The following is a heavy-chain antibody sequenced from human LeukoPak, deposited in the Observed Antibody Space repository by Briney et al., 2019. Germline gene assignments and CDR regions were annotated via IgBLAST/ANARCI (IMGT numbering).Heavy chain of an antibody. CDR1: GFSFISYR. CDR3: ARVNSDGGKFDY. V-gene: IGHV3-7*01. D-gene: IGHD4-23*01. CDR2: IKQDGSEK. Sequence: GGSLRLSCAASGFSFISYRMSWVRQAAGKGLDWVANIKQDGSEKYYVDSVKGRFTISRDNAKNSLYLQMNSLRAEDTAVYYCARVNSDGGKFDYWGQGTLVTVSS. J-gene: IGHJ4*02.